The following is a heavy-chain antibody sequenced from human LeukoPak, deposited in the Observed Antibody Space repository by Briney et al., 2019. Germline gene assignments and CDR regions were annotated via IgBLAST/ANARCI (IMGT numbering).Heavy chain of an antibody. CDR1: GFTFSSYA. CDR3: AKDGRYCSGGSPCWVYYGMDV. Sequence: PGGSLRLSCAASGFTFSSYAMSWVRQAPGKGLEWVSAISGSGGSTYYADSVKGRFTISRDNSKNTLYLQMNSLRAEDTAVYYCAKDGRYCSGGSPCWVYYGMDVWGQGTTVTVSS. V-gene: IGHV3-23*01. CDR2: ISGSGGST. J-gene: IGHJ6*02. D-gene: IGHD2-15*01.